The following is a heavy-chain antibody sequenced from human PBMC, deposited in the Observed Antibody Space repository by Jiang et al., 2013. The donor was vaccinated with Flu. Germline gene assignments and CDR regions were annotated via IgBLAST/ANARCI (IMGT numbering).Heavy chain of an antibody. J-gene: IGHJ4*02. CDR1: GDSTSRSNW. CDR2: IHHSGST. Sequence: SGDSTSRSNWWSWVRQPPGKGLEWIGEIHHSGSTNYNPSLKSRVTLSMDKSKNQFSLKVNSVTAADTAVYYCTRVEEHLISGVVPPAWGQGTLVTVSS. V-gene: IGHV4-4*02. D-gene: IGHD2-2*01. CDR3: TRVEEHLISGVVPPA.